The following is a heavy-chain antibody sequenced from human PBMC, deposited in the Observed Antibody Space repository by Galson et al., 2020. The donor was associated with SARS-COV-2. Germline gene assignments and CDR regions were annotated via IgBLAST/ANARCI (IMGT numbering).Heavy chain of an antibody. D-gene: IGHD1-26*01. V-gene: IGHV4-39*01. Sequence: SQTLSLTCTVSGGPISSSIYFWGWIPQPPGKALRWIGTTYDSGSTYYDPSLKSRLTISVATSKNQFSLKLSSVTAADTAVYYCARHGRGELLFPFDYWGQGILVTVSS. CDR1: GGPISSSIYF. J-gene: IGHJ4*02. CDR3: ARHGRGELLFPFDY. CDR2: TYDSGST.